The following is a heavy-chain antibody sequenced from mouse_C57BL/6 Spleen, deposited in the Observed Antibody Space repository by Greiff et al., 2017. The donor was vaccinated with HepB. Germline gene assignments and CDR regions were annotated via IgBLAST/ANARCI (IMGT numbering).Heavy chain of an antibody. J-gene: IGHJ3*01. CDR3: AREGDSRGGFAY. V-gene: IGHV3-1*01. D-gene: IGHD2-13*01. Sequence: EVQLVESGPGMVKPSQSLSLTCTVTGYSITSGYDWHWIRHFPGNKLEWMGYISYSGSTNYNPSLKSRISITHDTSKNHFFLKLNSVTTEDTATYYGAREGDSRGGFAYWGQGTLVTVSA. CDR2: ISYSGST. CDR1: GYSITSGYD.